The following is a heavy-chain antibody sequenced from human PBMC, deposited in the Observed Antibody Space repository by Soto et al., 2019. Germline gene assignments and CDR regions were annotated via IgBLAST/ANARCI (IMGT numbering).Heavy chain of an antibody. CDR1: GFTFSSYA. V-gene: IGHV3-23*01. Sequence: PGGTLRLSCAASGFTFSSYAMSWVRQAPGKGLEWVSIISGPGVSTFYADSVKGRFTISRDNSKNIQYMQMNRMSTDATVVYYFAKGVSSDCGRGGCYSRVLEYWGQGTLVTVSS. J-gene: IGHJ4*02. CDR3: AKGVSSDCGRGGCYSRVLEY. D-gene: IGHD2-15*01. CDR2: ISGPGVST.